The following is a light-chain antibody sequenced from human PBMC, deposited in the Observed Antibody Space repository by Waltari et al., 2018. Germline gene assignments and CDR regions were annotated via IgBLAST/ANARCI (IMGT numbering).Light chain of an antibody. CDR2: KVS. Sequence: QNPVHNDGNTYLNGVQRRPGQSPRRLIYKVSKGDAGVPDRFSGRGAGTELTLKISRVEAEDFGVYYCMQGSHWPRTFGQGTKLEI. V-gene: IGKV2-30*02. CDR1: QNPVHNDGNTY. CDR3: MQGSHWPRT. J-gene: IGKJ2*01.